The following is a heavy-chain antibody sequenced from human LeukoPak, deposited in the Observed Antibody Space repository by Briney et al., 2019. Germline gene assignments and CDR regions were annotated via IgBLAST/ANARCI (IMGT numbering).Heavy chain of an antibody. V-gene: IGHV4-4*02. CDR2: IYHSGST. CDR3: ARSADSVITRGAFDI. CDR1: SASISSSKW. D-gene: IGHD3-22*01. J-gene: IGHJ3*02. Sequence: SETLSLTCAVSSASISSSKWWSWVRQPPGKGLEWIGAIYHSGSTNYNPSLKSRVTISVDKSKNQFSLKLSSVTAADTAVYFCARSADSVITRGAFDIWGQGTMVTVSS.